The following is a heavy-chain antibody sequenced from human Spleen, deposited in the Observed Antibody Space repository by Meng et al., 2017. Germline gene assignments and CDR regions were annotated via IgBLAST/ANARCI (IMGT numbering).Heavy chain of an antibody. CDR2: ISDDGSNK. J-gene: IGHJ3*02. V-gene: IGHV3-30*04. CDR3: ARDLHYSSSWYSGAFDI. D-gene: IGHD6-13*01. CDR1: GLTFSDYA. Sequence: GESLKISCAASGLTFSDYAMHWVRQAPGKGLEWVAVISDDGSNKNFADSVKGRFTISRDNSKNTLYLQVNSLRAEDTALYYCARDLHYSSSWYSGAFDIWGQGTMVTVS.